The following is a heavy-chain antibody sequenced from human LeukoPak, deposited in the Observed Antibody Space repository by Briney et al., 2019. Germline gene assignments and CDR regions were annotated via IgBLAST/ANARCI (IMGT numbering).Heavy chain of an antibody. J-gene: IGHJ4*02. V-gene: IGHV4-34*01. CDR3: ARVADRAAAGLDY. CDR1: GGSFSGYY. Sequence: SETLSLTCAVYGGSFSGYYWSWIRQPPRKGLEWIGEINHSGSTNYNPSLKSRVTISVDTSKNQFSLKLSSVTAADTAVYYCARVADRAAAGLDYWGQGTLVTVSS. D-gene: IGHD6-13*01. CDR2: INHSGST.